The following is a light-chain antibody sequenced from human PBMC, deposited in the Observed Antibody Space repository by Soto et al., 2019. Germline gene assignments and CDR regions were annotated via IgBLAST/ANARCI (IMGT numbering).Light chain of an antibody. CDR1: SSDVGNYNY. J-gene: IGLJ2*01. CDR3: TSYAAGKNVV. Sequence: QSALTQPPSASGSPGQSVTISCTGTSSDVGNYNYVSWYQQHPGKAPKLMIYEVSKRPSGVPDRFSGSKSGNTASLTVSGLQAEDEDEYYCTSYAAGKNVVFGGGTKLTVL. V-gene: IGLV2-8*01. CDR2: EVS.